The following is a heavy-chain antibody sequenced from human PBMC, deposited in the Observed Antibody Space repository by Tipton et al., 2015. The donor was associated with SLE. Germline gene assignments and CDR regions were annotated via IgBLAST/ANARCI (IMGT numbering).Heavy chain of an antibody. V-gene: IGHV4-61*01. J-gene: IGHJ4*02. CDR3: ARDTGVDIDY. CDR1: GDSISSRNYY. Sequence: TLSLTCFVSGDSISSRNYYWAWIRQPPGKGLEWIGFIYDSGSTSYNPSLNSRVTISVDTSKNQLSLNLSSVTAADTALYYCARDTGVDIDYWGQGTLVTVSS. CDR2: IYDSGST. D-gene: IGHD7-27*01.